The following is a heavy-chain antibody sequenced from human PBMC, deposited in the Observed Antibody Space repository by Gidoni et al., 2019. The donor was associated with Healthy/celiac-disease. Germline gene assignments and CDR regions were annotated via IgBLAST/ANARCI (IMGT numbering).Heavy chain of an antibody. CDR1: GFTVSSNY. Sequence: EVQLVESGGGLVQPGGSLRLSCAASGFTVSSNYMSWVRQAPGKGLEWVSVIYSGGSTYYADSAKGRFTISRDNSKNTLYLQMNSLRAEDTAVYYCAREGSYSSGWYNYWGQGTLVTVSS. J-gene: IGHJ4*02. V-gene: IGHV3-66*02. D-gene: IGHD6-19*01. CDR2: IYSGGST. CDR3: AREGSYSSGWYNY.